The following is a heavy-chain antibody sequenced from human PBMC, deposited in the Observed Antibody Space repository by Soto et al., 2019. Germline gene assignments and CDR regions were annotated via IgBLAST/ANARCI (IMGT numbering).Heavy chain of an antibody. CDR2: IIPIFGTA. Sequence: QVQLVQSGAEVKKPGSSVKVSCKASGGTFSSYAISWVRQAPGQGLEWMGGIIPIFGTANYAQRFQGRVTITADKSTSTAYMELSSLRSEDTAVYYCARDITGTTGDAFDIWGQGTMVTVSS. CDR1: GGTFSSYA. V-gene: IGHV1-69*06. J-gene: IGHJ3*02. CDR3: ARDITGTTGDAFDI. D-gene: IGHD1-7*01.